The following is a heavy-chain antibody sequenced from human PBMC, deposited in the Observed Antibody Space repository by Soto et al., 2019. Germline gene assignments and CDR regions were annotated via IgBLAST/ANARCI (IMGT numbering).Heavy chain of an antibody. V-gene: IGHV3-23*01. CDR1: GFTFSSYA. CDR2: ISGSGGST. J-gene: IGHJ5*02. CDR3: EKGAYCGGDCWPYNYFDP. Sequence: EVQLLESGGGLVQPGGSLRLSCAASGFTFSSYAMSWVRQAPGKGLEWVSAISGSGGSTYYADSVKGRFTISRDNSQTTLYTKVYSLRADDTGVYYCEKGAYCGGDCWPYNYFDPWCQGTLVTVSS. D-gene: IGHD2-21*01.